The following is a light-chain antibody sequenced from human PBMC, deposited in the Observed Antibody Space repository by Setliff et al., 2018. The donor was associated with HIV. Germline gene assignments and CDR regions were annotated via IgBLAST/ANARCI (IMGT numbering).Light chain of an antibody. CDR3: QVWDSSSDHPYV. Sequence: YELTQPPSVSVAPGKTARITCGGNNIGSKSVHWYQQKPGQAPVLVIYYDSDRPSGIPERFSGSNSGNTATLTISRVEAGDEADYYCQVWDSSSDHPYVFGTGTKVTVL. V-gene: IGLV3-21*04. CDR2: YDS. CDR1: NIGSKS. J-gene: IGLJ1*01.